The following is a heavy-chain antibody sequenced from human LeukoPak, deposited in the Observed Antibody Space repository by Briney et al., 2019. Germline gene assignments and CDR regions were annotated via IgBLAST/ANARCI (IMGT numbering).Heavy chain of an antibody. J-gene: IGHJ4*02. CDR1: GGSINSSNW. CDR3: VRDRNSNLRLGF. V-gene: IGHV4-4*02. CDR2: IFYSGGV. Sequence: PSGTLSLTCAVSGGSINSSNWWSWVRQSPEKGLEWIGQIFYSGGVNYSPSFKSRVTISVDTSKNLFSLRLTSMTAADTAIYYCVRDRNSNLRLGFWGPGTLVTVSS. D-gene: IGHD5-12*01.